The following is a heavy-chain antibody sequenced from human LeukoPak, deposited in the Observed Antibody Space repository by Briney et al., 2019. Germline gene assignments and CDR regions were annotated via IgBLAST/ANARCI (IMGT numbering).Heavy chain of an antibody. J-gene: IGHJ1*01. Sequence: RGESLKISCKGSGYSFSTYWIGWVRQMPGKGLEWMGIIYPGDSDTRYSLSFQGQVTISADKSFSTAYLQWSSLKASDTAMYYCARRGIAVAGTPAEYFQHWGQGTQVIVSS. D-gene: IGHD6-19*01. V-gene: IGHV5-51*01. CDR3: ARRGIAVAGTPAEYFQH. CDR2: IYPGDSDT. CDR1: GYSFSTYW.